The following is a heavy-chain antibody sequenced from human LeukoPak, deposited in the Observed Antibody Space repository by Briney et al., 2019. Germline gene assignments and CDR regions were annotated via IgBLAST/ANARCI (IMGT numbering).Heavy chain of an antibody. V-gene: IGHV3-30-3*01. Sequence: GGSLRLSCAASGFTFSNYAMHWVRQAPGKGLEWVAVISYDGNNKYYADSVRGRFTISRDNSKNTLYLQMNSLRAEDTAVYYCARGLFGVVRTYYYMDVWGKGTTVTVSS. CDR1: GFTFSNYA. CDR3: ARGLFGVVRTYYYMDV. J-gene: IGHJ6*03. CDR2: ISYDGNNK. D-gene: IGHD3-3*01.